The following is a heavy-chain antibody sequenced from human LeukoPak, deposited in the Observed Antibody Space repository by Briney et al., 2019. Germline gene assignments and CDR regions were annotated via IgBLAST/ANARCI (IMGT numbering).Heavy chain of an antibody. D-gene: IGHD1-14*01. V-gene: IGHV4-59*01. Sequence: SETLSLTCTVSGGSTSSYYWSWVRQPPGKGLEWIGHIYYSGSTNYSPSLKSRVTISVDTSKNQFSLKLTSVTPADTAVYYCARGPNRYYFDYWGQGTLVTVSS. J-gene: IGHJ4*02. CDR3: ARGPNRYYFDY. CDR1: GGSTSSYY. CDR2: IYYSGST.